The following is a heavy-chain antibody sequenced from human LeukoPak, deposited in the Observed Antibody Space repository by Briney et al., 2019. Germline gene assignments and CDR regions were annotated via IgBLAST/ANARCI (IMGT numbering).Heavy chain of an antibody. Sequence: ASVKVSCKASGYTFTNYGISWVRQAPGQGLEWMGWISAYNGNTNYAQKIQGRVAMTTDTSTSTAYMELRSLRSDDTAVYYCARDRRVAVNWFDPWGQGTLVTVSS. J-gene: IGHJ5*02. CDR1: GYTFTNYG. CDR2: ISAYNGNT. CDR3: ARDRRVAVNWFDP. D-gene: IGHD2-15*01. V-gene: IGHV1-18*01.